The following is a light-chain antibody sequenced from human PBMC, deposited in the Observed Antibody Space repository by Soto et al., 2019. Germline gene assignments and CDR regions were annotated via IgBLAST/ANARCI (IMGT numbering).Light chain of an antibody. CDR3: QQRSNWRT. Sequence: EIVLTPSPAPLSLSPGKRATLSCRASQSVSSYIAWYQQKPGQAPRLLIYDAFNRATGIPARFSGSGSGTDFTLTISSLEPEDFAVYYCQQRSNWRTFGQGTKLEIK. CDR2: DAF. J-gene: IGKJ2*01. CDR1: QSVSSY. V-gene: IGKV3-11*01.